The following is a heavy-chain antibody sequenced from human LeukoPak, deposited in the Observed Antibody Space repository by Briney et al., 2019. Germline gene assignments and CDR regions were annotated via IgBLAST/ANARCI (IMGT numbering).Heavy chain of an antibody. CDR3: ARQNSGARLNV. J-gene: IGHJ6*02. CDR1: GGSISSYY. V-gene: IGHV4-59*08. D-gene: IGHD6-25*01. CDR2: IYYSGST. Sequence: SETLSLTCTVSGGSISSYYWSWIRQPPGKGLEWIGYIYYSGSTDYNPSLKSRLTISVDTSKNQFSLQLSSVTAADTAVYFCARQNSGARLNVWGQGTTVTVSS.